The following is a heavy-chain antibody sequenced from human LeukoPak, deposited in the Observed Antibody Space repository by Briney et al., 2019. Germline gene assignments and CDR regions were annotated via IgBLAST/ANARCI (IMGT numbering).Heavy chain of an antibody. CDR3: ASGHYCTSTSCPGRGAFDI. CDR1: NGSISNYY. V-gene: IGHV4-4*07. D-gene: IGHD2-2*01. J-gene: IGHJ3*02. CDR2: IYYTGGT. Sequence: SETLSLACTVSNGSISNYYWTWIRQPAGKGLEWIGRIYYTGGTNYNPSLKSRVIMSVDTSKNQFSLKLNSVTAADTALYYCASGHYCTSTSCPGRGAFDIWGQGTMVTVSS.